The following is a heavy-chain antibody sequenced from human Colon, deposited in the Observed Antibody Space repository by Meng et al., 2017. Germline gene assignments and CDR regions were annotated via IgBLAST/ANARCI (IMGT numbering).Heavy chain of an antibody. Sequence: QLQLRESGHGLVQPSGTLSLTCAVSGVSISSAIWWGWVRQPPGKGLEWIGEIFQSGSTNYNPSLKRRVTISVDKSKNHLSLSLSSVTAADTAVYYCAKAAAYNLDIWGQGTLVTVSS. J-gene: IGHJ4*02. CDR3: AKAAAYNLDI. V-gene: IGHV4-4*02. CDR2: IFQSGST. D-gene: IGHD1-14*01. CDR1: GVSISSAIW.